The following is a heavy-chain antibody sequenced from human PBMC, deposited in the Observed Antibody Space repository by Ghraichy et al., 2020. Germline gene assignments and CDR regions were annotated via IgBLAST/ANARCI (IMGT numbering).Heavy chain of an antibody. V-gene: IGHV3-7*01. Sequence: LSLTCAASGFTLSNYWMTWVRQAPGKGLQWVASIKQDASEQYYVDSVRGRFTISRDNAKISLYLQMNSLRAEDTALYYCARIREGGSRYNAFDIWGQGTMVTVAS. J-gene: IGHJ3*02. D-gene: IGHD1-1*01. CDR3: ARIREGGSRYNAFDI. CDR2: IKQDASEQ. CDR1: GFTLSNYW.